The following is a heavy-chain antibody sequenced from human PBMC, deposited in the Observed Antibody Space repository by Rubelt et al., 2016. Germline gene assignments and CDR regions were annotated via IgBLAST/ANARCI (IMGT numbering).Heavy chain of an antibody. J-gene: IGHJ4*02. CDR1: GHTFTDHS. CDR3: ATRPAPATAIGPFDF. V-gene: IGHV1-3*01. CDR2: INGGNGDT. D-gene: IGHD2-21*02. Sequence: QVQLVQSGAEVKKPGASVKVSCKGSGHTFTDHSMHWVRQAPGQSLEWMGWINGGNGDTTYSQKFQGRVSITRDTSATMAYVERSSLTSEDRAVYFCATRPAPATAIGPFDFWGQGTRVTVSS.